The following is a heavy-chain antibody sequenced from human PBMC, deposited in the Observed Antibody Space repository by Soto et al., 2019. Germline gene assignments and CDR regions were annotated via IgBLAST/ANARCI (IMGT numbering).Heavy chain of an antibody. CDR1: GFIFTSYA. CDR2: ISVDDST. CDR3: AKNYYFDY. Sequence: EVQLLESGGDLVQPGGSLRLTCAASGFIFTSYAMSWVRQVPGKGLEWVSSISVDDSTYYTETGRGRFAVSSDNSKNTLDLQMNRLSAEDTAVYYCAKNYYFDYWGRGTLVTFSS. V-gene: IGHV3-23*01. J-gene: IGHJ4*02.